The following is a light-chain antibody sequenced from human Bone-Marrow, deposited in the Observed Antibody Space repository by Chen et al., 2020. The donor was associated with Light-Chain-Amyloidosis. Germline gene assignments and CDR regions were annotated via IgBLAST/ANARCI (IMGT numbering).Light chain of an antibody. CDR1: RAIGNY. V-gene: IGKV1-39*01. Sequence: DIQLTQSPSSLSASVGDKVTVTCRASRAIGNYLNWYQQKAGSAPKLLIFSSSTLQSGVPSRFSGSGSGTDFPLTINSQQPEDFASYFCQQYYGPPFTFGPGTKVDIK. CDR2: SSS. J-gene: IGKJ3*01. CDR3: QQYYGPPFT.